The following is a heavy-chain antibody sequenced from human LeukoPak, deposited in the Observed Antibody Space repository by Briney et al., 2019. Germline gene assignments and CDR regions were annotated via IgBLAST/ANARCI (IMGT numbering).Heavy chain of an antibody. Sequence: PSQTLSLTCAVSGGSISSGGYSWSWIRQPPGKGLEWIGYIYHSGSTYYNPSLKSRVTVSVDRSKNQFSLKLSSVTAADTAVYYCARADYYGSGIRAFDIWGQGTMVTVSS. D-gene: IGHD3-10*01. CDR2: IYHSGST. V-gene: IGHV4-30-2*01. CDR3: ARADYYGSGIRAFDI. CDR1: GGSISSGGYS. J-gene: IGHJ3*02.